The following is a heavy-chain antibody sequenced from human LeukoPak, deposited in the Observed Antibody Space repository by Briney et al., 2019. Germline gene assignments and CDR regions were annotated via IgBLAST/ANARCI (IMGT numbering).Heavy chain of an antibody. CDR2: IKQEGSEK. J-gene: IGHJ3*01. Sequence: PGGSLRLSCAASGFTFSSYWMTWVRQAPGKGLEWVANIKQEGSEKNYVDSVKGRFTISRDNAKNSLYLQMNNLRGEDTAVYYCARDKGYCNNDVCYDAFDLWGQGTLVTVSS. D-gene: IGHD2-8*01. CDR3: ARDKGYCNNDVCYDAFDL. CDR1: GFTFSSYW. V-gene: IGHV3-7*01.